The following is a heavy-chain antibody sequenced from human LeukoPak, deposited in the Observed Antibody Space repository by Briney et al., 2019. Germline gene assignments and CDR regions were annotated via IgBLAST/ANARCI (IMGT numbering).Heavy chain of an antibody. V-gene: IGHV4-59*08. J-gene: IGHJ4*02. CDR1: GGSISSYY. Sequence: SETLSLTCAVSGGSISSYYWSWIRQPPGKGVEWIGYIYYSGSTDYNPSLKSRVTISVDTSKNQFSLKLSSVTAADTAVYYCARHGSSWYEKDYFDYWGQGTLVTVSS. CDR3: ARHGSSWYEKDYFDY. D-gene: IGHD6-13*01. CDR2: IYYSGST.